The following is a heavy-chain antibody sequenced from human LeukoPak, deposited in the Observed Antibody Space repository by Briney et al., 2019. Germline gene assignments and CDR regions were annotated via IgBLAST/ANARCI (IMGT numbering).Heavy chain of an antibody. Sequence: GESLKISCKGSGYFFTSYWIAWVRQMLGKGLEWMGIIYPGDSDTRYSPSFQGQVTISADKSINTAYLQWSGLKASDTAMYFCARLRGAYRSAFDYWGQGTLVTVSS. CDR2: IYPGDSDT. J-gene: IGHJ4*02. CDR3: ARLRGAYRSAFDY. D-gene: IGHD3-10*01. CDR1: GYFFTSYW. V-gene: IGHV5-51*01.